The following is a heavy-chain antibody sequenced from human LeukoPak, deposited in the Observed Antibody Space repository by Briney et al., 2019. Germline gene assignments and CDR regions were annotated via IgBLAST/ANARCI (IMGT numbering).Heavy chain of an antibody. D-gene: IGHD2-15*01. V-gene: IGHV3-30*02. CDR1: GFTFSSYG. CDR3: AKDLDRYCSGGSCYADY. CDR2: IRYDGSNK. J-gene: IGHJ4*02. Sequence: GGSLRPSCAASGFTFSSYGMHWVRQAPGKGLEWVAFIRYDGSNKYYADSVKGRFTISRDNSKNTLYLQMNSLRAEDTAVYYCAKDLDRYCSGGSCYADYWGQGTLVTVSS.